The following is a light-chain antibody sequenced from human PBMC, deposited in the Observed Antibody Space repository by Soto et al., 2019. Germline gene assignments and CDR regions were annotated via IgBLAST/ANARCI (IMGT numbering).Light chain of an antibody. V-gene: IGLV2-8*01. Sequence: QSALTQPPSASGSPGQSVTISCTGTSSDVGGYNYVSWYQQHPGKAPKVMIYEVSKRPSGVPDRFSGSKSGNTASLTVSGLQAEDEADYYCSSYAGSNTSYVFGTRTKLTVL. CDR3: SSYAGSNTSYV. CDR2: EVS. CDR1: SSDVGGYNY. J-gene: IGLJ1*01.